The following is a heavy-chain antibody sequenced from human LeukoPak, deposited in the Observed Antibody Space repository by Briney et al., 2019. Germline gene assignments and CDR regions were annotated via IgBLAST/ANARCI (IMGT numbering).Heavy chain of an antibody. V-gene: IGHV3-30*18. J-gene: IGHJ4*02. Sequence: PGGSLRLSCAASGFTFSSYWMSWVRQAPGKGLEWVAVISYDGSNKYYADSVKGRFTISRDNSKNTLYLQMNSLRAEDTAVYYCAKGPSVWGSYRYFDYWGQGTLVTVSS. CDR1: GFTFSSYW. CDR3: AKGPSVWGSYRYFDY. CDR2: ISYDGSNK. D-gene: IGHD3-16*02.